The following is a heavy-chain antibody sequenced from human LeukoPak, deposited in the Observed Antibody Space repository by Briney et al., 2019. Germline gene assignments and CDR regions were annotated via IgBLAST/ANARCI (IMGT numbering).Heavy chain of an antibody. CDR1: GGSISSSSYY. J-gene: IGHJ4*02. CDR2: IYYSGST. CDR3: MRHEEEDGYNAKPFDF. V-gene: IGHV4-39*01. Sequence: KTSETLSLTCTVSGGSISSSSYYWGWIRQPPGKGLEWIGSIYYSGSTYYNPSLKSRVTISVDTSKNQFSLRLTSVTAADTAVYFCMRHEEEDGYNAKPFDFWGQGTLVTVSS. D-gene: IGHD5-24*01.